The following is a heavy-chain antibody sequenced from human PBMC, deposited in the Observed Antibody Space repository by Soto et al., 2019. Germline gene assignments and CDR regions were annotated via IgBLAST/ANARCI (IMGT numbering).Heavy chain of an antibody. J-gene: IGHJ6*02. CDR2: INTNSGGT. Sequence: QVQLVQSGAEVKKPGASVKVSCKASGYTFTGYYMHWVRQAPGQGLEWMGWINTNSGGTNYAQKFQGWVTMTRDTSISTAYMELSRLRSDDMAVYYCARAPHFWSGYSGGYGMDVWGQGTTVTVSS. V-gene: IGHV1-2*04. D-gene: IGHD3-3*01. CDR1: GYTFTGYY. CDR3: ARAPHFWSGYSGGYGMDV.